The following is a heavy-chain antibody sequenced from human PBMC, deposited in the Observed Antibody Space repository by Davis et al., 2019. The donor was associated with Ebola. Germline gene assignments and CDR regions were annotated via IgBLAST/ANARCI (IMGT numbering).Heavy chain of an antibody. J-gene: IGHJ4*02. Sequence: PAGSLRLTCAVSGVNFDNYWMTWVRQALAKGSEWMVHLGGDGSLKNYVDSENGRFTTSRDNAKKSLYLEMNSLRAEDTAVYYCATDNWGPALWGQGTLVNVSS. CDR3: ATDNWGPAL. D-gene: IGHD7-27*01. V-gene: IGHV3-7*01. CDR2: LGGDGSLK. CDR1: GVNFDNYW.